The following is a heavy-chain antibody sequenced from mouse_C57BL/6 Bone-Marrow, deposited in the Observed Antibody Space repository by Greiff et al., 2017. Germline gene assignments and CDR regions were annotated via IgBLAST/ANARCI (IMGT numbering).Heavy chain of an antibody. Sequence: VKLMESGPGLVAPSQSLSITCTVSGFSLTSYAISWVRQPPGKGLEWLGVIWTGGGTNYNSALKSRLSISKDNSKSQVFLKMNRLQTDDTARYYCAREGEEMVRAWFAYWGQGTLVTVSA. J-gene: IGHJ3*01. D-gene: IGHD2-2*01. CDR1: GFSLTSYA. CDR3: AREGEEMVRAWFAY. CDR2: IWTGGGT. V-gene: IGHV2-9-1*01.